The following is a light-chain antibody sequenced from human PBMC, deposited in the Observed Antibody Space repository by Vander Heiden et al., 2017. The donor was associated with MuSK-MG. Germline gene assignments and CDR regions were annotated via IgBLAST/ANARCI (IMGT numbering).Light chain of an antibody. J-gene: IGLJ1*01. CDR1: SSDVGGYNF. CDR3: NSYTSSSTHV. CDR2: EVN. Sequence: QSALTQPASVSGSPGQSITISCTGTSSDVGGYNFVSWYQQHPGKAPKLMIYEVNNRPSGVSNRFSGSKSGNTASLTISGLQAEDEADYYCNSYTSSSTHVFGTGTKVT. V-gene: IGLV2-14*01.